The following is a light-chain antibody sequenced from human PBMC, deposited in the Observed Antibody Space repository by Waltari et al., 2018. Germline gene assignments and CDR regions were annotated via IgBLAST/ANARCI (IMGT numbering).Light chain of an antibody. CDR2: KVS. Sequence: DIVMTQSPLSLPVTLGQPASISCTSSQSLVNSDGKIYLNWFHQGPGQSPRRLIYKVSNRESGVPDRFSGSGSGTDFTLTISRVEAEDVGMYYCMQATHWPLTFGQGTRVEIK. J-gene: IGKJ1*01. CDR3: MQATHWPLT. CDR1: QSLVNSDGKIY. V-gene: IGKV2-30*01.